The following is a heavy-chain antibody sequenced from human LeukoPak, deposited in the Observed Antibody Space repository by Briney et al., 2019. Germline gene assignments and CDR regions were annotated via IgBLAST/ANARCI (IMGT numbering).Heavy chain of an antibody. CDR3: ARHYDFWSGYYNYYYYGMDV. CDR2: IYYSGST. V-gene: IGHV4-39*01. J-gene: IGHJ6*02. Sequence: SETLSLTCTVSGGSISSSSYYWGWIRQPPGKGLEWIGSIYYSGSTYYNPSLKSRVTISVDTSKNQFSLKLSSVTAADTAVYYCARHYDFWSGYYNYYYYGMDVWGQGTTVTVPS. D-gene: IGHD3-3*01. CDR1: GGSISSSSYY.